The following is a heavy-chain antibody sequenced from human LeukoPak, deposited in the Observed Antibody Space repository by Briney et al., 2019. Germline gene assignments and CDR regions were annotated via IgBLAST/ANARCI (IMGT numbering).Heavy chain of an antibody. V-gene: IGHV3-23*01. CDR2: ISGSGGST. Sequence: GGSLRLSCAASGFTFSTFAMSWVRQAPGKGLEWVSTISGSGGSTYYADSVKGRLTISRDNSKNTLYLQMDSLRAEDTAVYYCARDGLATGVDYWGQGTLVTVSS. CDR1: GFTFSTFA. D-gene: IGHD7-27*01. CDR3: ARDGLATGVDY. J-gene: IGHJ4*02.